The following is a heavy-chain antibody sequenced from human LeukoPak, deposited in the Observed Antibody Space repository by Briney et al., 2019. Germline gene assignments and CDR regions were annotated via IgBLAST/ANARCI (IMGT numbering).Heavy chain of an antibody. CDR3: ARHWSHSVAQFGRSFWFDP. V-gene: IGHV4-4*07. CDR1: GGSISGYY. CDR2: MDTSGHA. D-gene: IGHD2-15*01. Sequence: SETLSLTCIVSGGSISGYYWSWIRQPAGKGLEWIGHMDTSGHANYNSSLMSRVTMSVDTSKNQFSLRLTSVTAADTAVYYCARHWSHSVAQFGRSFWFDPWGPGTLVTVSS. J-gene: IGHJ5*02.